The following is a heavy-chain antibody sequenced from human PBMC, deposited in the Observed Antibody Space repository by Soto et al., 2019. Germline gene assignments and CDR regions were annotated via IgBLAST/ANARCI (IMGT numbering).Heavy chain of an antibody. Sequence: EVQLVETGGGLIQPGGSLRLSCAASGFTVSSNYMSWVRQAPGQGLEWVSFIYSGGRTYYADSVKGRFTISRDNSKNTXXXXMNSLRAEDTAVYYCAREAISSDYFDYWGQGTLVIVSS. CDR3: AREAISSDYFDY. V-gene: IGHV3-53*02. D-gene: IGHD3-22*01. CDR1: GFTVSSNY. J-gene: IGHJ4*02. CDR2: IYSGGRT.